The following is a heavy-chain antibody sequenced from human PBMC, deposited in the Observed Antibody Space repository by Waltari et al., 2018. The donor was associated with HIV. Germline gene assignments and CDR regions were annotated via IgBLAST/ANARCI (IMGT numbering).Heavy chain of an antibody. J-gene: IGHJ1*01. CDR3: AKDQPITMIVVAEYFQH. V-gene: IGHV3-23*01. D-gene: IGHD3-22*01. CDR2: ISGSGGST. Sequence: EVQLLESGGGLVQPGGSLRLSCAASGFTFSSYAMSWVRQAPGKGLEWVSAISGSGGSTYYADSVKGRFTISRDNSKNTLYLQMNSLRAEDTAVYYCAKDQPITMIVVAEYFQHWGQGTLVTVSS. CDR1: GFTFSSYA.